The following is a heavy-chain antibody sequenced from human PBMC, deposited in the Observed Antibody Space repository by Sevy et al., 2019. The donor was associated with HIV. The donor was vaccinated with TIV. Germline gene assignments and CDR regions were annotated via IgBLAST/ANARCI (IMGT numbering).Heavy chain of an antibody. J-gene: IGHJ4*02. D-gene: IGHD3-16*01. CDR1: GFTFSANW. CDR3: AHETFGRFES. CDR2: IKGDGSDK. V-gene: IGHV3-7*01. Sequence: GGSLRLSCAASGFTFSANWMNWVRQAPGKGLEWVANIKGDGSDKHNFDSVEGRFTMTGDNAKNLLYLQMNSLRVEDTAVYYCAHETFGRFESWGQGTLVTVSS.